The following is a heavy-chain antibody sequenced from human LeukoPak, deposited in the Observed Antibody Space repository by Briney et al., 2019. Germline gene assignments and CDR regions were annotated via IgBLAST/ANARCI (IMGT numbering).Heavy chain of an antibody. CDR2: IRGSGDNT. D-gene: IGHD6-19*01. J-gene: IGHJ4*02. V-gene: IGHV3-23*01. CDR3: AKEDSSGWIHY. CDR1: GFTFSTYT. Sequence: GAFLRLSCAASGFTFSTYTMSWVRRAPGKGLEWVSAIRGSGDNTYYADSVEGRFTISRDNSKNTMYLQVNSLRVEDTAIYYCAKEDSSGWIHYWGQGTLVTVSS.